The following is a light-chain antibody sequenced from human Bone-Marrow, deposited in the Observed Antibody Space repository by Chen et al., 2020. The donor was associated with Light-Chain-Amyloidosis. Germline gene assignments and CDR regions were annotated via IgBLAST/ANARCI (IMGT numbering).Light chain of an antibody. Sequence: DIVMTQSPDSLSVSLGERVTINCKSSQSIQYNSDNKNYLAMYQQKPGQPPKLLIYWASTRESGVPDRFRGSGSETDFTRTISSLQAEDVAVYYCQQYYSTPLTFGQGTRVEIK. CDR1: QSIQYNSDNKNY. V-gene: IGKV4-1*01. CDR3: QQYYSTPLT. J-gene: IGKJ1*01. CDR2: WAS.